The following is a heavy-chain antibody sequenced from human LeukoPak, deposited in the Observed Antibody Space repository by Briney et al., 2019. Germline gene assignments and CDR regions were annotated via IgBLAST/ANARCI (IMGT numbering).Heavy chain of an antibody. V-gene: IGHV3-53*01. CDR1: GFTVSSNY. CDR2: IYSGGNT. CDR3: TRLLYYYDSTIYQRYFDY. J-gene: IGHJ4*02. D-gene: IGHD3-22*01. Sequence: PGGSLRLSCAASGFTVSSNYMNWVRQAPGKGLEWVSIIYSGGNTYYADSVKGGFTIYRDNSQNTLYLQMNSLRPEDTAVYYCTRLLYYYDSTIYQRYFDYWGQGTLVTVSS.